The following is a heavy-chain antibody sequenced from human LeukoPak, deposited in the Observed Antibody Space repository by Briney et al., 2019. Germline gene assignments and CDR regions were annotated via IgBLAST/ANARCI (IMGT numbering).Heavy chain of an antibody. J-gene: IGHJ4*02. CDR1: GYTFSSFS. CDR2: ISWNTGTI. Sequence: PGGSLRLSCAASGYTFSSFSINWVRQAPGKGLEWVSGISWNTGTIGYADSVKGRFTISRDNAKNSLYLQMNSLRPEDTALYYCAKGYSGNYYAVWDWGQGTLVTVSS. D-gene: IGHD1-26*01. CDR3: AKGYSGNYYAVWD. V-gene: IGHV3-9*01.